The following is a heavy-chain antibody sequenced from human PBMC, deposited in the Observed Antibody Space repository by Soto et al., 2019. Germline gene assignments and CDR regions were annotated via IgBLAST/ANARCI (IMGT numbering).Heavy chain of an antibody. J-gene: IGHJ3*02. CDR1: SEYLGSYY. CDR3: ARGGSSDWQVALDI. Sequence: QVQQHQWGAGLLKPSETLSLTCAVSSEYLGSYYWNWIRQSPGKGLEWIGEINHAAKNNYSPSLKSRVTMSIDMSENLVSLKLTSVTAADTAVYYCARGGSSDWQVALDIWGQGTMVTVSS. D-gene: IGHD6-19*01. V-gene: IGHV4-34*01. CDR2: INHAAKN.